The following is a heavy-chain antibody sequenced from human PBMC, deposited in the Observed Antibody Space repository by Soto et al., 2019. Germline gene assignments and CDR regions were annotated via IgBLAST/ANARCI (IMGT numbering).Heavy chain of an antibody. CDR2: IYYSGST. CDR3: ARGPSMGIAVAGTGNDY. J-gene: IGHJ4*02. CDR1: GGSISSGGHY. D-gene: IGHD6-19*01. Sequence: SETLSLTCTVSGGSISSGGHYWSWIRQHPGKGLEWIGYIYYSGSTYYNPSLKSRVTISVDTSKNQFSLKLSSVTAADTAVYYCARGPSMGIAVAGTGNDYWGQGTLVTVS. V-gene: IGHV4-31*03.